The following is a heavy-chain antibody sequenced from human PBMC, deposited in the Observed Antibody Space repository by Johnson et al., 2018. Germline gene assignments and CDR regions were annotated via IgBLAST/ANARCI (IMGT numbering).Heavy chain of an antibody. CDR3: ARGTQYDYVLGSSHDAFDI. CDR1: GFTFDDYA. V-gene: IGHV3-23*04. D-gene: IGHD3-16*01. J-gene: IGHJ3*02. CDR2: ISGSGTTT. Sequence: VQLVQSGGGLVQPGRSLRLSCAASGFTFDDYAMHWVRQAPGKGLEWVSGISGSGTTTNYADSVKGRFTIPRDKSKNTLYLHMNSLRDEDTAVYYCARGTQYDYVLGSSHDAFDIWGQGTMVTVSS.